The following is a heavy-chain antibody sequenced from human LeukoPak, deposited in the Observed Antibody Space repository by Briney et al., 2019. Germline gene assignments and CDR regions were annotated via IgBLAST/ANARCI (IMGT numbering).Heavy chain of an antibody. V-gene: IGHV3-7*03. CDR3: AKDSRYCSSSRCPIGWFDP. CDR2: IKKDGSET. CDR1: GFTFSDYW. Sequence: GGSLRLSCAGSGFTFSDYWMTWVRQAPGKGLEWVANIKKDGSETYYVDYVKGRFTISRDNAKNSLYLQMNSLRADDTAVYYCAKDSRYCSSSRCPIGWFDPWGQGTLVTVSS. J-gene: IGHJ5*02. D-gene: IGHD2-2*01.